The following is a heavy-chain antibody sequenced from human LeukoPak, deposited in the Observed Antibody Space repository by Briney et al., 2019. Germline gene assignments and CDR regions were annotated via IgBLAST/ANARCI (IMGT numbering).Heavy chain of an antibody. D-gene: IGHD6-19*01. CDR1: GFTFSSYA. Sequence: PGGSLRLSCAASGFTFSSYAMHWVRQAPGKGLEWVAVISYDGSNKYYADSVKGRFTISRDNSKNTLYLQMNSLRAGDTAVYYCARGNGYSSGWYYFDYWGQGTLVTVSS. CDR2: ISYDGSNK. CDR3: ARGNGYSSGWYYFDY. J-gene: IGHJ4*02. V-gene: IGHV3-30-3*01.